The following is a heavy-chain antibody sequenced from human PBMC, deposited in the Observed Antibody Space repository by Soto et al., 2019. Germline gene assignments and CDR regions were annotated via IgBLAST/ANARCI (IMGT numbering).Heavy chain of an antibody. CDR1: GFTFSSYS. J-gene: IGHJ4*02. CDR3: AKALHNWNDGGSFVY. Sequence: GGSLRLSCAASGFTFSSYSMSWVRQAPGKGLEWVSALSRSGGSTYYADSVKGRFTISRDNSKNTLYLQMNSLRVEDTAVYYCAKALHNWNDGGSFVYWGQGILVTVSS. CDR2: LSRSGGST. D-gene: IGHD1-1*01. V-gene: IGHV3-23*01.